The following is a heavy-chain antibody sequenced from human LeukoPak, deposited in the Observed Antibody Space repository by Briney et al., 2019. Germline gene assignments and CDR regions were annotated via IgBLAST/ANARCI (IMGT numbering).Heavy chain of an antibody. Sequence: GGSLRLSCATSGFTVGNNYMNWVRQAPGKGLEWVSLIFSHGETSYADSVRGRFTISRDNSKNTLYLQMNGLRVEDTAAYYCARDPPAVSINTYAWGQGTLVAVSS. CDR2: IFSHGET. CDR1: GFTVGNNY. J-gene: IGHJ4*02. D-gene: IGHD2-8*01. V-gene: IGHV3-66*01. CDR3: ARDPPAVSINTYA.